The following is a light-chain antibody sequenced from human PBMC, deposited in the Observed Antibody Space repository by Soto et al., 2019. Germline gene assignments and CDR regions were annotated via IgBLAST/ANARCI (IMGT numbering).Light chain of an antibody. CDR2: GNN. V-gene: IGLV1-44*01. J-gene: IGLJ2*01. Sequence: QSVLTQPPSASGTPGQRVTISCSGSGSSIGTNTVNWYRQLPGTAPKLLNYGNNQRPSGVPDRFSGSKSGTSASLAISGLQSEDEADYYCAAWDGSLNNVLFGGGTKLTVL. CDR1: GSSIGTNT. CDR3: AAWDGSLNNVL.